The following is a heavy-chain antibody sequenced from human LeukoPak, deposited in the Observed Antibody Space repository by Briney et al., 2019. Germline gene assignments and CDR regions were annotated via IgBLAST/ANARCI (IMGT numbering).Heavy chain of an antibody. J-gene: IGHJ4*02. CDR3: ARDLGAAGTCLDY. V-gene: IGHV3-66*01. CDR2: IYSGGST. Sequence: GGSLRLSCAASGFTVSSNYMSWVRQAPGKGLEWVSVIYSGGSTYYADSVKGRFTISRDNSKNMLYLQMNGLRAEDTAVYYCARDLGAAGTCLDYWGQGTLVTVSS. CDR1: GFTVSSNY. D-gene: IGHD6-13*01.